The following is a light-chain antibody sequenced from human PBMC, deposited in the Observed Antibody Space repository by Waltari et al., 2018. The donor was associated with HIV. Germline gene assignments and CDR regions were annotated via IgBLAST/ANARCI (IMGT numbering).Light chain of an antibody. Sequence: QSVLTQPPSVSGAPGHRVTISCTGNSSNIGAGFDVPWYQQLPETATKLLIYGDTNRPSGVPDRFSGSKSGTSASLAITGLQAEDEADYYCQSYDSGLSVVFGGGTKLTVL. V-gene: IGLV1-40*01. CDR1: SSNIGAGFD. CDR3: QSYDSGLSVV. J-gene: IGLJ3*02. CDR2: GDT.